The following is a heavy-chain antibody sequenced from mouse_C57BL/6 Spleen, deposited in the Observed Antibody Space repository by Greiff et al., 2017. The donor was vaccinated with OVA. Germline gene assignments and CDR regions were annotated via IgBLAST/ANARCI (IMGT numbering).Heavy chain of an antibody. CDR2: ISSGGSYT. Sequence: EVQGVESGGDLVKPGGSLKLSCAASGFTFSSYGMSWVRQTPDKRLEWVATISSGGSYTYYPDSVKGRFTISRDNAKNTLYLQMSSLKSEDTAMYYCAREGDDPRYFDVWGTGTTVTVSS. J-gene: IGHJ1*03. D-gene: IGHD2-3*01. V-gene: IGHV5-6*01. CDR3: AREGDDPRYFDV. CDR1: GFTFSSYG.